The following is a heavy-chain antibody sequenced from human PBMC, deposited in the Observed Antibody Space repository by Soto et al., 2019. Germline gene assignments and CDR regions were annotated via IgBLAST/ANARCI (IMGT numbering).Heavy chain of an antibody. CDR3: ARGLVITGGFDY. Sequence: GGSLRLSCAASGFTFSSYGMHWVRQAPGKGLEWVAVIWYDGSNKYYADSVKGRFTISRDNSKNTLYLQMNSLRAEDTAVYYCARGLVITGGFDYWGQGTLVTVSS. V-gene: IGHV3-33*01. CDR1: GFTFSSYG. CDR2: IWYDGSNK. D-gene: IGHD1-20*01. J-gene: IGHJ4*02.